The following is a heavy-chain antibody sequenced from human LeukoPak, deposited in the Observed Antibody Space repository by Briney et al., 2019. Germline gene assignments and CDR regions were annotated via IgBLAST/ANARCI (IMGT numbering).Heavy chain of an antibody. CDR1: GGSISSSSYY. CDR2: IHYSGST. J-gene: IGHJ4*02. D-gene: IGHD3-16*01. CDR3: ARGVLGFTFGGVMGYYFDY. V-gene: IGHV4-39*01. Sequence: SETLSLTCTVSGGSISSSSYYWGWIRQPPGKGLEWIGSIHYSGSTYYNPSLKSRVTISVDTSKNQFSLKLSSMTAADTAVYYCARGVLGFTFGGVMGYYFDYWGQGTLVTVSS.